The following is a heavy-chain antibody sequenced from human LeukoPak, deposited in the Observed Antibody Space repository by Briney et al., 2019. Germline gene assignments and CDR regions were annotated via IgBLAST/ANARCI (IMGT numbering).Heavy chain of an antibody. CDR1: GFSFSSHA. Sequence: GGSLRLSCAASGFSFSSHAMCWVRQAPGKGLEWVSSIDISGGSTYYADSVQGRFTISRDNSKNTLYLQMNSLRAEDTALYYCANEVRPNNYWGQGTLVTVSS. D-gene: IGHD1-1*01. V-gene: IGHV3-23*01. CDR2: IDISGGST. J-gene: IGHJ4*02. CDR3: ANEVRPNNY.